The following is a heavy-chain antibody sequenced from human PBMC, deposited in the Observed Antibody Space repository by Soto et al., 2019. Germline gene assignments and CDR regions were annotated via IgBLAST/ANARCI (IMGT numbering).Heavy chain of an antibody. J-gene: IGHJ5*02. CDR1: GYSFTNYW. V-gene: IGHV5-51*01. Sequence: GESLKISCKASGYSFTNYWIGWVRQMPGKGLEWMGIIYPGDSDTRYSPSFQGQVTISADKSISTAYLQWSSLKASDTAMYYCARHGQYYAGGNKGSNWFDPWGQGTLVTVSS. CDR2: IYPGDSDT. D-gene: IGHD2-2*01. CDR3: ARHGQYYAGGNKGSNWFDP.